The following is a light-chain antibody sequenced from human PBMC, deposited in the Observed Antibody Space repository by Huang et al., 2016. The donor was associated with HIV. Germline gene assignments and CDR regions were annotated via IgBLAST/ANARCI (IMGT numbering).Light chain of an antibody. CDR2: STS. CDR1: QTVNSN. CDR3: QQYNSWPRT. J-gene: IGKJ1*01. V-gene: IGKV3-15*01. Sequence: EIVMTQSPVTLSVSPGERATLSYRASQTVNSNLAWYQQRPGQAPRLLIYSTSTRATGVPARFSGSGSGTEFNLTINSLQSEDFAVYYCQQYNSWPRTFGPGTTVEIK.